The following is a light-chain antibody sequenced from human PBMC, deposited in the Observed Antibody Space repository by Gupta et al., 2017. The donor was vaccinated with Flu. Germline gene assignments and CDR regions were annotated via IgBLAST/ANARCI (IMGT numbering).Light chain of an antibody. J-gene: IGLJ2*01. Sequence: SYVLAQPPSVSVAPGQAARITCGGDSIGSKSVHWYQQRPGQAPVLVVYNDVDRPSGIPERFAGSNSGNTATRTLSRVEAGDEADYYCQVWDGSRDQVVFGGGTKLTVL. V-gene: IGLV3-21*02. CDR2: NDV. CDR3: QVWDGSRDQVV. CDR1: SIGSKS.